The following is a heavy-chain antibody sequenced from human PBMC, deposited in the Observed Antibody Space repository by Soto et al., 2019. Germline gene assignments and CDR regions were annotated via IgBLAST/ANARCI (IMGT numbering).Heavy chain of an antibody. Sequence: QVQLVQSGAEVKKPGSSVKVSCKASGGTFSTYTITWVRQAPGQGLEWMGRIIPILGIPNYAQKLQGRVTITADKSTSTAYMELSSLRSEDTAVYSCARLRDSDGMDVWGQGTTVTVSS. CDR3: ARLRDSDGMDV. J-gene: IGHJ6*02. V-gene: IGHV1-69*02. CDR2: IIPILGIP. CDR1: GGTFSTYT. D-gene: IGHD1-26*01.